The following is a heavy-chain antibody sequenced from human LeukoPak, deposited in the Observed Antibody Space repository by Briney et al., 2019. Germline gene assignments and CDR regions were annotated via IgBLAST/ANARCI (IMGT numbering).Heavy chain of an antibody. Sequence: SETLSLTCTVSGGSISSYYWSWIRQPPGKGLEWIGYIYYSGSTNYNPSLKSRVTISVDTSKNQFSLKLSSVTAADTAVYYWGREREGFHCFDYWGQGTMVTVSS. V-gene: IGHV4-59*01. D-gene: IGHD5-24*01. CDR2: IYYSGST. CDR1: GGSISSYY. J-gene: IGHJ4*02. CDR3: GREREGFHCFDY.